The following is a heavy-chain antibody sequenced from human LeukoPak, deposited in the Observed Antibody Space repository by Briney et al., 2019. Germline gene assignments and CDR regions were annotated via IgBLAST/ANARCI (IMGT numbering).Heavy chain of an antibody. J-gene: IGHJ4*02. V-gene: IGHV4-34*01. D-gene: IGHD1-26*01. Sequence: NPSETLSLTCAVYGGSFSGYYWSWIRQPPGKGLEWIGEINHSGSTNYNPSLKSRVTISVDTSKNQFSLKLSSVTAADTAVYYCARDGRFPPEVLPRYFDYWGQGTLVTVSS. CDR1: GGSFSGYY. CDR2: INHSGST. CDR3: ARDGRFPPEVLPRYFDY.